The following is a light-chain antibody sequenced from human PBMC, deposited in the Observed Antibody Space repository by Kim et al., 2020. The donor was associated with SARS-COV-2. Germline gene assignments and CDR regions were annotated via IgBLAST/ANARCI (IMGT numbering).Light chain of an antibody. V-gene: IGKV1-27*01. J-gene: IGKJ2*01. CDR2: AAS. Sequence: DIQMTQSPSSLSASVGDRVTITCRATQGIRNYLAWYQQKPGKAPNLLIYAASTLQSGVPSRFSGSGSGTEFTLTISSLQPEDVATYYCQKYNSGPRTFGQGTKLEIK. CDR3: QKYNSGPRT. CDR1: QGIRNY.